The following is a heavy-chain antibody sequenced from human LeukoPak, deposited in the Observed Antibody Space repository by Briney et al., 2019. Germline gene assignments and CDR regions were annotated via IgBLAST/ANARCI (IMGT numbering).Heavy chain of an antibody. CDR1: GGSFSGYC. Sequence: PSETLSLTCAVYGGSFSGYCWSWIRQPPGKGLEWIGEINHSGSTNYNPSLKSRVTISVDTSKNQFSLKLSSVTAADTAVYHCARGGDLGELPYDYYYYGMDVWGQGTTVTVSS. D-gene: IGHD1-26*01. V-gene: IGHV4-34*01. CDR3: ARGGDLGELPYDYYYYGMDV. CDR2: INHSGST. J-gene: IGHJ6*02.